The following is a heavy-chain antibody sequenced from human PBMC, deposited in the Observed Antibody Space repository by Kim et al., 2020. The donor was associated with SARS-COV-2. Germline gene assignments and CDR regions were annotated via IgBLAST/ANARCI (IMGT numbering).Heavy chain of an antibody. CDR1: GFTFDDYA. CDR2: ISWNSGDI. D-gene: IGHD2-8*02. Sequence: GGSLRLSCAASGFTFDDYAMHWVRQAPGKGLEWVSGISWNSGDIGYADSVKGRFTISRDNAQNSLYLQRNSLRAEDTALYYCTKGYCTGGYCRNAFDIWGQGTMVTVSS. J-gene: IGHJ3*02. V-gene: IGHV3-9*01. CDR3: TKGYCTGGYCRNAFDI.